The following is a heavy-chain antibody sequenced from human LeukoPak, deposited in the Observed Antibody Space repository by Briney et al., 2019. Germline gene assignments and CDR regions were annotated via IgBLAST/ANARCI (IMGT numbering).Heavy chain of an antibody. CDR3: ARASGYYYYFDS. J-gene: IGHJ4*02. V-gene: IGHV3-11*04. CDR2: ISNSGSTI. D-gene: IGHD5-12*01. CDR1: GFTFSDYY. Sequence: GGSLRLSCAASGFTFSDYYMSWIRQAPGKGLEWVSYISNSGSTIYYADSVKGRFAVSRDNANNSLYLQMNSLRAEDTAVSYCARASGYYYYFDSWGQGTLVTVSS.